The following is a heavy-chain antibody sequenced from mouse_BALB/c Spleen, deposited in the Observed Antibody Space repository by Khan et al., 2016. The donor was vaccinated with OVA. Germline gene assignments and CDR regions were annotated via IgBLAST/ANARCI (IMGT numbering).Heavy chain of an antibody. CDR3: ARHNFGPFAY. Sequence: EVELVESGGGLVKPGGSLKLSCAASGFTFSSFAMSWVRQTPEKRLEWVATINSDGTYTYYPDSVKGRFTISRDNAKNTLYLQMNSLRSEDTAMYYCARHNFGPFAYWGQGTLVTGSA. D-gene: IGHD1-3*01. V-gene: IGHV5-9-3*01. J-gene: IGHJ3*01. CDR2: INSDGTYT. CDR1: GFTFSSFA.